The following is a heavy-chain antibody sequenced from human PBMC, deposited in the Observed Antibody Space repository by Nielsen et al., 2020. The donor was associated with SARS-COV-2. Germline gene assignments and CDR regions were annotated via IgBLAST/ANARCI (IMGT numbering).Heavy chain of an antibody. Sequence: ASVKVSCKASGYSFTGYYMHWVRQAPGQGLEWMGRINPNNGATYYTQKFQGRVTVTRDTSISTVYMELSTLRSDDTAVYFCARDRSDCSSTSCQGTYYYYYWDVWGKGTTVTVSS. J-gene: IGHJ6*03. CDR1: GYSFTGYY. CDR3: ARDRSDCSSTSCQGTYYYYYWDV. D-gene: IGHD2-2*01. V-gene: IGHV1-2*06. CDR2: INPNNGAT.